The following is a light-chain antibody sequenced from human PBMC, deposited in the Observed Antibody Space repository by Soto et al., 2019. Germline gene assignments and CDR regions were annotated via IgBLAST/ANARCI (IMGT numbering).Light chain of an antibody. CDR1: SGHSSYA. CDR3: QTWDIGARVV. J-gene: IGLJ2*01. CDR2: LSSDGSH. Sequence: QSVLTQSPSASASLGASVKLTCTLSSGHSSYAIAWHQQQPEKGPRYLMKLSSDGSHSKGYGIPDRFSGSSSGAERYLTISSLQSEDEADYYCQTWDIGARVVFGGGTKLTVL. V-gene: IGLV4-69*01.